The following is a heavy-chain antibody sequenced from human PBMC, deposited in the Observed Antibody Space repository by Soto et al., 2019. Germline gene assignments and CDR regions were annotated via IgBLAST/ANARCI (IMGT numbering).Heavy chain of an antibody. V-gene: IGHV2-5*02. CDR2: IYWDDDK. Sequence: QSGPKLVNPTQTLTLTCTFSGFSLTTSGVGVGWIRQPPGKALEWLALIYWDDDKRYSPSLKSRLTITKDTSKNQVVLTMTNMDPVDTATYYCARLRYCSSTSCYAGIQGEYYFDYWGQGTLVTVSS. J-gene: IGHJ4*02. CDR1: GFSLTTSGVG. CDR3: ARLRYCSSTSCYAGIQGEYYFDY. D-gene: IGHD2-2*01.